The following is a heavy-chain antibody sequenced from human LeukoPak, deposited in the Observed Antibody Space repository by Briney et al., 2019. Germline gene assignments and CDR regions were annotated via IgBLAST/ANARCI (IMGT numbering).Heavy chain of an antibody. CDR3: ARGARDGYNLDY. Sequence: GGSLRLSCAASGFTFSGYRMNWVRQAPGKGLEWVSSIGRRSAYIYYACSVKGRFTISRDNAKNSLYLQMNSLRAENTAVYYCARGARDGYNLDYWVQGALVTVSS. V-gene: IGHV3-21*01. J-gene: IGHJ4*02. D-gene: IGHD5-24*01. CDR1: GFTFSGYR. CDR2: IGRRSAYI.